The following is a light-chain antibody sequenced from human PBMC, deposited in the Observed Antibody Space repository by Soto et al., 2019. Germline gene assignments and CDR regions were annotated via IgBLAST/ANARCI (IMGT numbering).Light chain of an antibody. J-gene: IGKJ4*01. CDR3: QQGYSTLFT. CDR2: SAL. V-gene: IGKV1-39*01. Sequence: IQLTQSPSSLSASVGDRITITCRASQSVDGFLNWYQQQAGKAPKLLSYSALTLQSGVPSRFSGSGSGTYFTLTITNLQSEASAACYCQQGYSTLFTFGGGTKVDIK. CDR1: QSVDGF.